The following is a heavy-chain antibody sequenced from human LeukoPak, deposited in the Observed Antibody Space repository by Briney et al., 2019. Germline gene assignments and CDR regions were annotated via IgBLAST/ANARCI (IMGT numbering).Heavy chain of an antibody. V-gene: IGHV3-30*02. CDR1: GFTFSSYG. D-gene: IGHD2-8*01. CDR3: VKDSSKSYYSTKSEYFDY. Sequence: GGSLRLSCAASGFTFSSYGMHWVRQAPGKGLEWVAFIRYDGSNKYYADSVKGRFTISRGNSKNTLYLQMYTLRAEDTAVYHCVKDSSKSYYSTKSEYFDYWGRGTLVTVSS. J-gene: IGHJ4*02. CDR2: IRYDGSNK.